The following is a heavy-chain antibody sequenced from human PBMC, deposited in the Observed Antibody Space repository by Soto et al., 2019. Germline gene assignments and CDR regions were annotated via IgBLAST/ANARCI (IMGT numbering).Heavy chain of an antibody. CDR2: INSDGSST. V-gene: IGHV3-74*01. CDR1: GFTLSSYW. J-gene: IGHJ4*02. D-gene: IGHD2-2*01. Sequence: EVQLVESGGGLVQPGGSLRLSCAASGFTLSSYWMHWVRQAPGKGLVWVSRINSDGSSTSYADSVKGRFTISRDNAKNTLYLQMNSLRAEETAVYYCARGPPAAIGPDYWGQGTLVTVSS. CDR3: ARGPPAAIGPDY.